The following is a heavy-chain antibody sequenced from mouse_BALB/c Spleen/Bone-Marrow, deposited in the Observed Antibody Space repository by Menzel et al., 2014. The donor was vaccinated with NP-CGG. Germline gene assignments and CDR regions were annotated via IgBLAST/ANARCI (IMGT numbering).Heavy chain of an antibody. D-gene: IGHD2-14*01. CDR1: GYAFSSYW. CDR2: IYPGDGDT. CDR3: ARKRDYRYDGAFDY. Sequence: VQLQQSGAELVRPGSSVKISCKASGYAFSSYWMNWVKQRPGQGLEWIGQIYPGDGDTNYNGKFKGKATLTADKSSSTAYMQLSSLTSEDSAVYFCARKRDYRYDGAFDYWGQGTTLTVSS. J-gene: IGHJ2*01. V-gene: IGHV1-80*01.